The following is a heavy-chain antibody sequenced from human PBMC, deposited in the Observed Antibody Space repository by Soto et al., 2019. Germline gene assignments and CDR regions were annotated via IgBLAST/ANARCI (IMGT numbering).Heavy chain of an antibody. CDR1: GCTFSSYT. CDR3: ARDRYSSSSNLENYYYYYMYV. Sequence: ASVKVSCKASGCTFSSYTISWVRQAPGQGLEWMGRIIPILGIANYAQKFQGRVTITADKSTSTAYMELSSLRSEDTAVYYCARDRYSSSSNLENYYYYYMYVWGKGTTVTVS. V-gene: IGHV1-69*04. J-gene: IGHJ6*03. D-gene: IGHD6-13*01. CDR2: IIPILGIA.